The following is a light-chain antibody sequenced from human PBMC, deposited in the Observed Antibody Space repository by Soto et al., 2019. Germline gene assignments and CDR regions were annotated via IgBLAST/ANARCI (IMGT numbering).Light chain of an antibody. CDR2: DAS. J-gene: IGKJ5*01. CDR3: RQFNSYPDT. CDR1: QGISSA. Sequence: AIQLTQSPSSLSASVGDRVTITCRASQGISSALAWYQQKPGKAPKLLIYDASSLESGVPSMFSGSGSGTDFTLTISSLQPEDFATYYCRQFNSYPDTFGQGTRLEIK. V-gene: IGKV1-13*02.